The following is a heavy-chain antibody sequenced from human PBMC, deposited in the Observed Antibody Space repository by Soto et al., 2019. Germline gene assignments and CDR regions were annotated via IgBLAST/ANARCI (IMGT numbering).Heavy chain of an antibody. CDR1: GFTFSSYE. J-gene: IGHJ3*02. CDR3: ARVGFMTTSAFDI. V-gene: IGHV3-48*03. CDR2: ISSSGSTI. Sequence: GGSLRRSCAASGFTFSSYEMNWVRQAPGKGLEWVSYISSSGSTIYYADSVKGRFTISRDNAKNSLYLQMNSLRAEDTPVYYCARVGFMTTSAFDIWGQGTMVTVSS. D-gene: IGHD4-17*01.